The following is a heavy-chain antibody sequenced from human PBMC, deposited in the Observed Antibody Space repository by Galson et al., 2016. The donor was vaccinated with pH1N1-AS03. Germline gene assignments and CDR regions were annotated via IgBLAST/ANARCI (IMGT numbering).Heavy chain of an antibody. CDR2: VGGGSGTT. D-gene: IGHD1-26*01. CDR3: ARDPSGSEEWESRGDWDFDV. J-gene: IGHJ2*01. Sequence: SLRLSCAASGFNFTIYAMTWVRQVPGKGLEWVSSVGGGSGTTYYADSVKGRFTITRDNSKNTVYLQMNSLRAEDTAVYFCARDPSGSEEWESRGDWDFDVWGRGTLVTVSS. V-gene: IGHV3-23*01. CDR1: GFNFTIYA.